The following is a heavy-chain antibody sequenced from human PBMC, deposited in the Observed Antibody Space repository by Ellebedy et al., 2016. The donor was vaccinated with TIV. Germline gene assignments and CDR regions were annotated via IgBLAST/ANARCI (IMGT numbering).Heavy chain of an antibody. V-gene: IGHV3-23*01. J-gene: IGHJ6*02. CDR3: ARTNGDYVPDV. D-gene: IGHD2-8*01. Sequence: GESLKISXAASGFTFSSYAMSWVRQAPGKGLEWVSAISGSGGSTYYADSVKGRFTISRDNSKNTLYLQMNSLRAEDTAVYYCARTNGDYVPDVWGQGTTVTVSS. CDR2: ISGSGGST. CDR1: GFTFSSYA.